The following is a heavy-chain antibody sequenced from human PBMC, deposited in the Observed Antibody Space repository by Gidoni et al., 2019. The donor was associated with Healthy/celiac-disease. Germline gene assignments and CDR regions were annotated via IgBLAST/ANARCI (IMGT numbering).Heavy chain of an antibody. CDR2: IYHSGST. CDR1: GGSISSGGYS. D-gene: IGHD4-17*01. V-gene: IGHV4-30-2*01. J-gene: IGHJ1*01. Sequence: QLQLQESGSGLVKPSQTLSLTCAVSGGSISSGGYSWSWIRQPPGKGLGWIGYIYHSGSTYYNPSLKSRVTISVDRSKNQFSLKLSSVTAADTAVYYCASSTVTSAAYFQHWGQGTLVTVSS. CDR3: ASSTVTSAAYFQH.